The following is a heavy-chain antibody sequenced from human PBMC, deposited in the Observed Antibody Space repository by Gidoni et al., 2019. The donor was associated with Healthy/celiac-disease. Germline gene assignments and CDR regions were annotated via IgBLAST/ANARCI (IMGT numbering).Heavy chain of an antibody. V-gene: IGHV4-34*01. J-gene: IGHJ4*02. CDR3: ASWSGGSGSYSLN. D-gene: IGHD3-10*01. CDR1: GGSLSGYY. Sequence: QVQLQQWGAGLLKPSATLSLTCAVYGGSLSGYYWSWIRQPPGKGLEWIGEINHSGSTNYNPSLKSRVTISVDTSKNQFSLKLSSVTAADTAVYYCASWSGGSGSYSLNWGQGTLVTVSS. CDR2: INHSGST.